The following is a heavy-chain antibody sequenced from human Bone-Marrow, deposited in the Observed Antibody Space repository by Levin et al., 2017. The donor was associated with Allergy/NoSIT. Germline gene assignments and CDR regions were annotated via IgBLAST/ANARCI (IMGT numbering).Heavy chain of an antibody. CDR1: GYTFTSHY. J-gene: IGHJ4*02. CDR2: IDPSGGTTT. V-gene: IGHV1-46*01. Sequence: EASVKVSCTTSGYTFTSHYLHWVRQAPGQGLEWMGMIDPSGGTTTKYAQNFQGRVTMTKDTSATTVYMQLSSLRSDDTAVYYCARVVTSPRGWFHFDSWGQGTLVSGSP. D-gene: IGHD6-19*01. CDR3: ARVVTSPRGWFHFDS.